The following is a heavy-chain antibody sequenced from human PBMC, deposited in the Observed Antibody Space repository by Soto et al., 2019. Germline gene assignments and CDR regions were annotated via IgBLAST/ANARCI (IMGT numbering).Heavy chain of an antibody. CDR1: GGSFSGYY. Sequence: SSENPSLTSAVYGGSFSGYYWSWIRRPPGKGLEWIGEINHSGSTNYNPSLKSRVTISVDTSKNQFSLKLSSVTAAHTAVCYCARGSTSNLFYYGSGSYWRYSLCMDVWRQG. CDR3: ARGSTSNLFYYGSGSYWRYSLCMDV. J-gene: IGHJ6*01. CDR2: INHSGST. V-gene: IGHV4-34*01. D-gene: IGHD3-10*01.